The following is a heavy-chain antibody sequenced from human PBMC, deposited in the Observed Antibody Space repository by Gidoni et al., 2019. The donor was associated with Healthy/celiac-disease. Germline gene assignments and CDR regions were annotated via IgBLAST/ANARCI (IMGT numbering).Heavy chain of an antibody. J-gene: IGHJ4*02. V-gene: IGHV3-33*01. CDR1: GFAVRSYG. Sequence: QVQQVESGGGVVQHGRALRLSWAAHGFAVRSYGLRGVRQAPGKGQEWFAVIWYDGSHKYYADAVKGRFTISRDNSKNTLYLQMNSLRSEDTAVYYCARAHGYSCYDSPNDYWGQGTLVTVSS. D-gene: IGHD5-12*01. CDR3: ARAHGYSCYDSPNDY. CDR2: IWYDGSHK.